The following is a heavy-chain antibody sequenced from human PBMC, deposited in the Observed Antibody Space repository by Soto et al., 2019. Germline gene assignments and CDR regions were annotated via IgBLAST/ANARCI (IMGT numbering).Heavy chain of an antibody. CDR3: ARGNWRWLQNYWYFDL. V-gene: IGHV1-69*12. CDR1: GGTFSSYA. CDR2: IIPIFGTA. D-gene: IGHD5-12*01. Sequence: QVQLVQSGAEVKKPGSSVKVSCKASGGTFSSYAISWVRQAPGQGLEWMGGIIPIFGTANYAQKFQGRVTITADESTSTAYMELSSLRSEDTAVDYCARGNWRWLQNYWYFDLWGRGTLVTVSS. J-gene: IGHJ2*01.